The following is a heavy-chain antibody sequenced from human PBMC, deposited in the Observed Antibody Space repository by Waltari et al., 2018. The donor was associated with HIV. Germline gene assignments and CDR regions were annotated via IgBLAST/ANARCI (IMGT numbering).Heavy chain of an antibody. CDR2: ISSSGNFK. Sequence: EVQLVASGGGPVTPGGSMSRTGLTSGFLFNTFTMNWFRQAPGKGPEWVSSISSSGNFKHYADSVKGRFTISRDNAENSLYLQMNGLRAEDTAIYYCARDSRGSTWSLNWFDPWGQGTLVTVSS. J-gene: IGHJ5*02. CDR1: GFLFNTFT. D-gene: IGHD6-6*01. V-gene: IGHV3-21*02. CDR3: ARDSRGSTWSLNWFDP.